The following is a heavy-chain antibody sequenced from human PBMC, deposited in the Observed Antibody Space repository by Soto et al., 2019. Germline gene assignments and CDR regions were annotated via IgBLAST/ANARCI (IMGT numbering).Heavy chain of an antibody. CDR1: GYTFTSYD. V-gene: IGHV1-8*01. D-gene: IGHD7-27*01. J-gene: IGHJ4*02. CDR2: MNPNSGNT. Sequence: QVQLVQSGAEVKKPGASVKVSCKAAGYTFTSYDINWVRQATGQDFEWMGWMNPNSGNTAYAQKFQGRVTMTRDTSKSTSFMELSSLTSEATAVYYCASGPRNWGVDYWGQGTLVTVSS. CDR3: ASGPRNWGVDY.